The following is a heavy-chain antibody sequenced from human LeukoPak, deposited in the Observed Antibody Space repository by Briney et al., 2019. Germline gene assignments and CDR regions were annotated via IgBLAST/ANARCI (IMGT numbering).Heavy chain of an antibody. Sequence: GGSLRLSCSASGFIFSSYAMHWVRQAPGKGLEYVSAISSNGGVTYYADSVKGRFTISRDNSKNTLYLQMSSLRAEDTAVYYCVKTYYYDSIGYCSDAFDIWGQGTMVTVSS. J-gene: IGHJ3*02. CDR2: ISSNGGVT. V-gene: IGHV3-64D*06. D-gene: IGHD3-22*01. CDR3: VKTYYYDSIGYCSDAFDI. CDR1: GFIFSSYA.